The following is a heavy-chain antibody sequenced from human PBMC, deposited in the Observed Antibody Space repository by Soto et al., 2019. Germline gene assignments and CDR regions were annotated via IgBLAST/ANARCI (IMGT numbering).Heavy chain of an antibody. J-gene: IGHJ5*02. CDR2: IYYSGST. V-gene: IGHV4-39*01. Sequence: PSETLSLTCTVSGGSISSSSYYWGWIRQPPGKGLEWIGSIYYSGSTYYNPSLKSRVTISVDTSKNQFSLKLSSVTAADTAVYYFASPKIAFYNLFDPWGQRSLDTGSS. CDR1: GGSISSSSYY. CDR3: ASPKIAFYNLFDP. D-gene: IGHD3-3*02.